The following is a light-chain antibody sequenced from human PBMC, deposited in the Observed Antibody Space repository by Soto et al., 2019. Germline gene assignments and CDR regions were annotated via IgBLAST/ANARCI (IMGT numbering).Light chain of an antibody. Sequence: DIVMTQSPLSLPVTPGEPASISCRSSQSLLHSNGYNYLDWYLQKPGQSPQLLIYLGSNRSSGVPDRFSGSGSGTDFTLTISSLQPEDVAAYYCQKYNSAPLTFGGGTKVDIK. J-gene: IGKJ4*01. V-gene: IGKV2-28*01. CDR3: QKYNSAPLT. CDR1: QSLLHSNGYNY. CDR2: LGS.